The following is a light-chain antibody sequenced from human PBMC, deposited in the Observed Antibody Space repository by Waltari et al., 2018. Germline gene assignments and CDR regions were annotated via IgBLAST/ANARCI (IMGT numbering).Light chain of an antibody. Sequence: QSALTQPRSVSGSPGQSVTISCPGTSSDVGGYYFVSWYQQHPGKAPKLLIYDVSKRPSGFPDHFSGSKSGNTASLTISGLQAEDEADYFCCSYAGAYTLGVFGTGTKVTVL. V-gene: IGLV2-11*01. J-gene: IGLJ1*01. CDR1: SSDVGGYYF. CDR3: CSYAGAYTLGV. CDR2: DVS.